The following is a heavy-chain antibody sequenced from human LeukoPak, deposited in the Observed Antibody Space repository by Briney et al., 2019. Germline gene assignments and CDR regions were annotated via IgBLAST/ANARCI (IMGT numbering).Heavy chain of an antibody. V-gene: IGHV4-59*01. CDR1: GXSISSYY. D-gene: IGHD2-2*01. CDR2: IYYSGST. Sequence: SETLSLTCTVSGXSISSYYWSWIRQPPGEGLEWIGYIYYSGSTDYNPSLKSRVTISVDTSKNQFSLRLSSVTAVDTAVYYCARTSRTLWFDPWGQGTVVTVSS. J-gene: IGHJ5*02. CDR3: ARTSRTLWFDP.